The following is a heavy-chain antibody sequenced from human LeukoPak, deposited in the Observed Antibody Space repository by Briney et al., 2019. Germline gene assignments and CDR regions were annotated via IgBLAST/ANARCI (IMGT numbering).Heavy chain of an antibody. CDR1: GYTFSSFG. CDR3: AREAWGSYGMAQLGY. CDR2: ISAYNGNT. Sequence: RASVKVSCTASGYTFSSFGISWVRQAPGQGLEWMGWISAYNGNTNYAQKLQGRVTMTTDTSTSTAYMELRSLRSDDTAVYYCAREAWGSYGMAQLGYWGQGTLVTVSS. J-gene: IGHJ4*02. V-gene: IGHV1-18*01. D-gene: IGHD1-26*01.